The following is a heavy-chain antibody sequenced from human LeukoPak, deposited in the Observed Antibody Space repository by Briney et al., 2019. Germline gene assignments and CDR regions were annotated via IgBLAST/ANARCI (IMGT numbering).Heavy chain of an antibody. D-gene: IGHD6-19*01. CDR1: GGSISSCY. J-gene: IGHJ4*02. Sequence: SETLSLTCTVSGGSISSCYWSWIRQPPGKGLEWIGYIYYSGSTNYNPSLKSRVTISVDTSKNQFSLKLSSVTAADTAVYYCARDGIGSGWYYFDYWGQGTLVTVSS. CDR2: IYYSGST. CDR3: ARDGIGSGWYYFDY. V-gene: IGHV4-59*01.